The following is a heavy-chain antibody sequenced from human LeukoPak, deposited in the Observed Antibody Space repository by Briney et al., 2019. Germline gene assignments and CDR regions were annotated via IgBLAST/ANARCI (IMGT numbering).Heavy chain of an antibody. Sequence: GGSLRLSCAASGFTFSNFGMSWVRQAPGKGLEWVSGISGSGDSTYYADSVKGRFTISRDNSKNTLYLQMNSLRAEDTAVYYCAKSRRGAVAGRDYFDYWGQGTLVTVSS. V-gene: IGHV3-23*01. D-gene: IGHD6-19*01. CDR2: ISGSGDST. CDR3: AKSRRGAVAGRDYFDY. J-gene: IGHJ4*02. CDR1: GFTFSNFG.